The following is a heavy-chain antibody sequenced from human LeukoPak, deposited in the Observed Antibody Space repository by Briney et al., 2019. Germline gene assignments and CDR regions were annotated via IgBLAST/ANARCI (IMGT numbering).Heavy chain of an antibody. Sequence: SETLSLTCTVSGYSISSGYYWDWIRQPPGKDLEWIGSIYYSGITYYNPSLKSRITISVDTSKNQFSLKLSSVTAADTAVYYCARERSGSYSPFDSWGQGTLVTVSS. V-gene: IGHV4-38-2*02. CDR1: GYSISSGYY. J-gene: IGHJ4*02. CDR3: ARERSGSYSPFDS. D-gene: IGHD1-26*01. CDR2: IYYSGIT.